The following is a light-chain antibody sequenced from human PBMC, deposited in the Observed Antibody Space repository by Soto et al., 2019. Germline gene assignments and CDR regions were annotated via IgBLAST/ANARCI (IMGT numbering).Light chain of an antibody. CDR3: QQRSNWPPGSLT. V-gene: IGKV3-11*01. CDR2: DTS. Sequence: IVLTQSPATLSLSPGERATLSCRASRSVGVYLVWYQQKPGQAPRLLISDTSNRATCIPARFSGSGSGTDFTLTISSLESEDFAVYYCQQRSNWPPGSLTFGGGTRVEIK. CDR1: RSVGVY. J-gene: IGKJ4*01.